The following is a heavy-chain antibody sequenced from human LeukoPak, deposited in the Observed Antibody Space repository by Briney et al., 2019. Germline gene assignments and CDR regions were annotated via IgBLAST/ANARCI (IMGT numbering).Heavy chain of an antibody. J-gene: IGHJ6*04. CDR1: GFTFSTYA. CDR2: ISGSGGST. V-gene: IGHV3-23*01. Sequence: GGSLRLSCAASGFTFSTYAMNWVRQAPGKGLEWVSGISGSGGSTYYADSVKGRFTISRDNSKNTLYLQMSSLRADDTAVYYCAAPQYRSSTSCYLLYYYGMDVWGKGTTVTVSS. CDR3: AAPQYRSSTSCYLLYYYGMDV. D-gene: IGHD2-2*01.